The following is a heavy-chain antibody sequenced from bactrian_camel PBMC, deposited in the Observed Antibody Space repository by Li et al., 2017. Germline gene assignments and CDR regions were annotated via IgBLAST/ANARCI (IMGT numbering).Heavy chain of an antibody. CDR1: GFTFDGYA. CDR2: ITSSGDDT. D-gene: IGHD1*01. CDR3: AKGREKDFAA. Sequence: VQLVESGGGLVQPGGSLTLSCAASGFTFDGYAMGWVRQAPEKGLEWVSSITSSGDDTKYADSVKGRFAISRDNGNNTLYLQLNDLKTEDTAIYFCAKGREKDFAARGQGTQVTVS. J-gene: IGHJ6*01. V-gene: IGHV3-1*01.